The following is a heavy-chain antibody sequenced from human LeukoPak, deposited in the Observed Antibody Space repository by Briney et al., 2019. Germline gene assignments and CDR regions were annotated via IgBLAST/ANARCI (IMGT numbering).Heavy chain of an antibody. CDR3: LRSGGY. CDR1: GFTFSTYW. CDR2: IKPDGSEK. Sequence: PGGSLRLSCAASGFTFSTYWMNWVRQAPGKGLEWVANIKPDGSEKYFVDSVKGRFTISRDNAKNSLYLQMNSVRAEDTAVYYCLRSGGYWGQGTPVTVSS. D-gene: IGHD1-26*01. V-gene: IGHV3-7*01. J-gene: IGHJ4*02.